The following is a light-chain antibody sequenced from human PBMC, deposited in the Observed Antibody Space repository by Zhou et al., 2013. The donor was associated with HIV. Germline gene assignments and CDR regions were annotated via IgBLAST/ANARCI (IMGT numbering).Light chain of an antibody. CDR1: QDISNY. J-gene: IGKJ3*01. V-gene: IGKV1-33*01. CDR2: DAS. CDR3: QQYNNLLFT. Sequence: DIQMTQSPSSLSASVGDRVTITCQASQDISNYLNWYQQKPGRAPKLLIYDASNLETGVPSRFSGSGSGTDFTFTINSLQPEDTATYYCQQYNNLLFTFGPWYQIGYQT.